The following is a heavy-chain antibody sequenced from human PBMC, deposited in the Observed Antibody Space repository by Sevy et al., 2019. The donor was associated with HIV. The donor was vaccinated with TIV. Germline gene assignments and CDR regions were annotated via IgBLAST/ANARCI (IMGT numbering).Heavy chain of an antibody. CDR2: IIPIFGTA. CDR3: ARASASSYNWNYGHLDY. V-gene: IGHV1-69*06. CDR1: GGTFSSYA. D-gene: IGHD1-7*01. J-gene: IGHJ4*02. Sequence: ASVKVSCKASGGTFSSYAISWVRQAPGQGLEWMGGIIPIFGTANYAQKFQGRVTITADKSTSTAYMELSSLRSEDTAVYYCARASASSYNWNYGHLDYWGQGTLVTVSS.